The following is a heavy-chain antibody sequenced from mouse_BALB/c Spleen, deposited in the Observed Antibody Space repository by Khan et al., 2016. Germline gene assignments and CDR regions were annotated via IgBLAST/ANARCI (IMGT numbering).Heavy chain of an antibody. CDR1: GYTFTTAG. CDR3: AREPYAMDY. V-gene: IGHV9-4*02. J-gene: IGHJ4*01. CDR2: INPVTGVT. Sequence: QIQLVQSGPELKKPGETVRISCKASGYTFTTAGMQWVQKMPGKGLRWIGWINPVTGVTIYAEVFKGRFAFTLETSASTAYLQIGNLKNEDTATYFCAREPYAMDYWGQGTSVTVSS.